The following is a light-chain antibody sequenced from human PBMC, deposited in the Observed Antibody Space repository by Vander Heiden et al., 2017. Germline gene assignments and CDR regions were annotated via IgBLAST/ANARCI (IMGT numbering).Light chain of an antibody. J-gene: IGLJ2*01. CDR3: SSYAGYNIVV. CDR2: EVS. V-gene: IGLV2-8*01. CDR1: SSDVGGYKC. Sequence: QSALTQPPSASGSPGQSVTISCPGTSSDVGGYKCGSWYQQRPGKAPKLMIYEVSKRPSGVPDRFSGSKSGNTASLTVSGLQAEDEADYYCSSYAGYNIVVFGGGTKLTVL.